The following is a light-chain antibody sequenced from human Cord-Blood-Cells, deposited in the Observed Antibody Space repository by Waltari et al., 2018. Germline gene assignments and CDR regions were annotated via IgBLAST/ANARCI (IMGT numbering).Light chain of an antibody. Sequence: QSALTQPRSVSGSPGQSVTISCTGTSSDVGGYNYVSSYQQHPGKAPKLMIYDVSKRPSGVPDRFSGSKSGNTASLTISGLQAEDEADYYCCSYAGSYNYVFGTGTKVTVL. CDR1: SSDVGGYNY. CDR3: CSYAGSYNYV. J-gene: IGLJ1*01. CDR2: DVS. V-gene: IGLV2-11*01.